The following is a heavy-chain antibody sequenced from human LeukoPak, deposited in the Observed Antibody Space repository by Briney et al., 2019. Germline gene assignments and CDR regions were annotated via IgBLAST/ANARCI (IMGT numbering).Heavy chain of an antibody. CDR2: IYFRGST. CDR3: ARSRQPYSSGWYGY. J-gene: IGHJ4*02. V-gene: IGHV4-59*01. D-gene: IGHD6-19*01. Sequence: SETLSLTCTVSGGSLSYYYWSWIRQPPGKGLEWIGYIYFRGSTNYNPSLKSRVTISVDTSKNQFSLKLSSVTAADTAVYYCARSRQPYSSGWYGYWGQGTLVTVSS. CDR1: GGSLSYYY.